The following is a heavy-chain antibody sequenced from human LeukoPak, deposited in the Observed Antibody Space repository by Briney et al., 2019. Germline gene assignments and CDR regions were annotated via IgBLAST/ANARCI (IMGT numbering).Heavy chain of an antibody. Sequence: ASVKVSCKASGYTFTGYYMHWVRQAPGQGLEWMGRINPNSGGTNYAQKFQGRVTMTRDTSISTAYMELSRLRSDDTAVYYCARVGTYYYDSSGYYDDGYYMDVWGEGTTVTVSS. V-gene: IGHV1-2*06. CDR2: INPNSGGT. D-gene: IGHD3-22*01. CDR3: ARVGTYYYDSSGYYDDGYYMDV. J-gene: IGHJ6*03. CDR1: GYTFTGYY.